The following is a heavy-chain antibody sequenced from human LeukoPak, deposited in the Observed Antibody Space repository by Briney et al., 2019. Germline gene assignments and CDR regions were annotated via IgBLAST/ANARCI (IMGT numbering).Heavy chain of an antibody. CDR3: AKVGIFGLVTYYFDY. V-gene: IGHV3-9*01. CDR1: GFTFDEYA. D-gene: IGHD3/OR15-3a*01. CDR2: ISWNSGLI. J-gene: IGHJ4*02. Sequence: GGSLRLSCAASGFTFDEYAMHWVRQAPGKGLEWVSGISWNSGLIDYADSVKGRFTISRDNAKNSLFLQMNSLKAEDTAFYYCAKVGIFGLVTYYFDYWGQGTLVTASS.